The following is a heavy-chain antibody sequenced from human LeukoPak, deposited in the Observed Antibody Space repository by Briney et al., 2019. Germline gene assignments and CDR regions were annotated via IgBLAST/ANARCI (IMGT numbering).Heavy chain of an antibody. D-gene: IGHD3-10*01. CDR3: VRHAASGGSGVDH. CDR1: GFTVSSNY. J-gene: IGHJ4*02. Sequence: GGSLRLSCAASGFTVSSNYMSWVRHAPGKGLEWVSVLYSGGSTYYADSVKGRFTISRDNSKNTLYLQMNSLRAEDTAVYYCVRHAASGGSGVDHWGQGTLVTVSS. V-gene: IGHV3-66*04. CDR2: LYSGGST.